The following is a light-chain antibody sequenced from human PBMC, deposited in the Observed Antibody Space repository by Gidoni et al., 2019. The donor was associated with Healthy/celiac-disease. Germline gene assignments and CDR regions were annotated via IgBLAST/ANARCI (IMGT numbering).Light chain of an antibody. J-gene: IGKJ1*01. CDR3: QKYNSYPWT. Sequence: DIQMTQSPSTLSASVGDRVTITCRASQSISSWLAWYQQKPGKAPKLLIYKAYSLESGVPSRFSGSGSGTEFTLTISSLQPHKLATYYCQKYNSYPWTFGQGTKVEIK. V-gene: IGKV1-5*03. CDR1: QSISSW. CDR2: KAY.